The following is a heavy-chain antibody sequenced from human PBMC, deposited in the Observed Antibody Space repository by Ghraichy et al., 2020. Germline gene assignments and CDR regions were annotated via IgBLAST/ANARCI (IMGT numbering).Heavy chain of an antibody. D-gene: IGHD6-13*01. CDR2: IYYSGST. CDR3: ARGTSIAAAGPEYFQH. CDR1: GGSISSGGYY. Sequence: SETLSLTCTVSGGSISSGGYYWSWIRQHPGKGLEWIGYIYYSGSTYYNPSLKSRVTISEDTSKNQFSLKLSSVTAADTAVYYCARGTSIAAAGPEYFQHWGQGTLVTVSS. J-gene: IGHJ1*01. V-gene: IGHV4-31*03.